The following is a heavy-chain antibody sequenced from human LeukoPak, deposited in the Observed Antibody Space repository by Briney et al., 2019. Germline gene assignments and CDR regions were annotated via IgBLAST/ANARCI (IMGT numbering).Heavy chain of an antibody. V-gene: IGHV4-59*08. D-gene: IGHD4-17*01. J-gene: IGHJ4*02. CDR1: GGSISSYY. Sequence: SETLSLTCTVSGGSISSYYWGWIRQPPGKGLEWIGYIYDSGSTNYNPSLKSRVTISADTSNNQFSLKLSSVTAADTAVYYCVRHLKRKDYGDYGPCFDYWGQGTLVTVSS. CDR2: IYDSGST. CDR3: VRHLKRKDYGDYGPCFDY.